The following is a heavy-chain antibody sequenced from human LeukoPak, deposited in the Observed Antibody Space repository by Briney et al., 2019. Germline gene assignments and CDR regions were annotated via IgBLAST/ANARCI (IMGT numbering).Heavy chain of an antibody. CDR3: ARSRGYFDY. Sequence: SETLSLTCTVSGGSISSYYWSWLRQPRGKGLEGLGYIYYSGSTNYTPSLNSRVTISVHTSKNQFSLKLSSVTAADTALYYCARSRGYFDYWGQGTLVTVSS. CDR1: GGSISSYY. D-gene: IGHD6-13*01. J-gene: IGHJ4*02. CDR2: IYYSGST. V-gene: IGHV4-59*01.